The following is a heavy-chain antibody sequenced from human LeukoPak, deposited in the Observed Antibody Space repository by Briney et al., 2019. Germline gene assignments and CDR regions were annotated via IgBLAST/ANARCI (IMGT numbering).Heavy chain of an antibody. Sequence: ASVKVSCKASGGTFSSYAISWVRQAPGQGLEWMGIINPSGGSTSYAQKFQGRVTMTRDTSTSTVYMELSSLRSEDTAVYYCARESWERYFDYWGQGTLVTVSS. D-gene: IGHD1-1*01. V-gene: IGHV1-46*01. J-gene: IGHJ4*02. CDR1: GGTFSSYA. CDR2: INPSGGST. CDR3: ARESWERYFDY.